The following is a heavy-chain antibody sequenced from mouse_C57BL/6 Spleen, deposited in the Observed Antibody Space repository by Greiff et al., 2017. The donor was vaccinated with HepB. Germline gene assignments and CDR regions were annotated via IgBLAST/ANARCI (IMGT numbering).Heavy chain of an antibody. CDR3: ARAECNYDYFDY. Sequence: EVKLQESGAELVKPGASVKLSCTASGFNIKDYYMHWVKQRTEQGLEWIGRIDPEDGETKYAPKFQGKATTTADTSSNTAYLQRSSLTSEDTAVYYCARAECNYDYFDYWGQGTTLTVSS. D-gene: IGHD2-1*01. CDR2: IDPEDGET. V-gene: IGHV14-2*01. J-gene: IGHJ2*01. CDR1: GFNIKDYY.